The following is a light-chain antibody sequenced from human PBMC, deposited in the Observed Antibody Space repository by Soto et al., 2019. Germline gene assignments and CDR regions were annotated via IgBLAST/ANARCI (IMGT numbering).Light chain of an antibody. J-gene: IGKJ3*01. CDR3: QQRSNWPPEFT. CDR2: DAS. V-gene: IGKV3-11*01. CDR1: QSVSSH. Sequence: EIVLTQSPATLSLSPGERATLSCRASQSVSSHLTCYQQKPGQPPRLLIYDASNRATGIPDRFSGSGSGTDFTLTISSLDPEDFAVYYCQQRSNWPPEFTFGPGTKVDIK.